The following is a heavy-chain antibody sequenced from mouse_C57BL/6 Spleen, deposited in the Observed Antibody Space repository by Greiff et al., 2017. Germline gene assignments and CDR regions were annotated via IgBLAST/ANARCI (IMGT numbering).Heavy chain of an antibody. J-gene: IGHJ4*01. CDR2: IDPSDSYT. V-gene: IGHV1-69*01. Sequence: QVQLQQPGAELVMPGASVKLSCKASGYTFTSYWMHWVKQRPEQGLEWIGEIDPSDSYTNYNQKFKGKSTLTVDKSSSTAYMQLSSLTSEDSAVYYCARRIYYYGSSSYYYAMDYWGQGTSVTVSS. CDR3: ARRIYYYGSSSYYYAMDY. D-gene: IGHD1-1*01. CDR1: GYTFTSYW.